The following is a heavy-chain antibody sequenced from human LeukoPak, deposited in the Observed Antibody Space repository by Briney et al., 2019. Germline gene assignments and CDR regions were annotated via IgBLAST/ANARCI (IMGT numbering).Heavy chain of an antibody. V-gene: IGHV1-69*05. D-gene: IGHD1-26*01. CDR2: SIPIFGTA. CDR3: ARALWWELPYFSY. CDR1: GGTFSSYA. Sequence: GASVKVSCKASGGTFSSYAISWVRQAPGQGLEWMGGSIPIFGTANYAQKFQGRVTISTDESTSTAYMELSSLRSEDTAAYYCARALWWELPYFSYWGQGTLVTVSS. J-gene: IGHJ4*02.